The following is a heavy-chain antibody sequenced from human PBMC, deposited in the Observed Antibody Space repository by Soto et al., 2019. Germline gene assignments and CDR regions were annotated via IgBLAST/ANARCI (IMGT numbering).Heavy chain of an antibody. CDR2: IIPIFGTA. Sequence: QVQLVQSGAEVKKPGSSVKVSCKASGATFSSYAISWVRQAPGQGLEWMGGIIPIFGTANYAQKFQGRVTITADESTSTAYMELSSLRSEDTAVYYCARDSRGPYYYYYYGMDVWGQGTTVTVSS. D-gene: IGHD6-25*01. V-gene: IGHV1-69*12. CDR3: ARDSRGPYYYYYYGMDV. J-gene: IGHJ6*02. CDR1: GATFSSYA.